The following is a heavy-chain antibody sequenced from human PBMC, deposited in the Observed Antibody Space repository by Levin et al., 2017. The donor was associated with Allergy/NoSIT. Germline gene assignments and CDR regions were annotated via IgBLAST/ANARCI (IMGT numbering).Heavy chain of an antibody. D-gene: IGHD6-13*01. J-gene: IGHJ4*02. CDR3: AKSGAAAGRDFDY. V-gene: IGHV3-30*18. CDR2: ISYDGSNK. CDR1: GFTFSSYG. Sequence: LSLTCAASGFTFSSYGMHWVRQAPGKGLEWVAVISYDGSNKYYADSVKGRLTISRDNSKNTLYLQMNSLRAEDTAVYYCAKSGAAAGRDFDYWGQGTLVTVSS.